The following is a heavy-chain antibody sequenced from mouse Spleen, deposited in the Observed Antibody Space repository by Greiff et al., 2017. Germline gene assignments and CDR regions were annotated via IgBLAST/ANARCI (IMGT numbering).Heavy chain of an antibody. J-gene: IGHJ4*01. V-gene: IGHV5-17*02. D-gene: IGHD3-2*02. CDR2: ISSGSSTI. Sequence: EVMLVESGGGLVQPGGSRKLSCAASGFTFSSFGMHWVRQAPEKGLEWVAYISSGSSTIYYADTVKGRFTISRDNPKNTLFLQMTSLRSEDTAMYYCARWEATSYAMDYWGQGTSVTVSS. CDR3: ARWEATSYAMDY. CDR1: GFTFSSFG.